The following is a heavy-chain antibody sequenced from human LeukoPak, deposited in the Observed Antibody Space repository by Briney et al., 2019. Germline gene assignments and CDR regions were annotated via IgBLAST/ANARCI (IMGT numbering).Heavy chain of an antibody. CDR3: ARAIYDYGDYCWFDP. Sequence: GASLRLSCAASGFTFSSYAMSWVRQAPGKGLEWVSAISGSGGSTYYADSVKGRFTISRDNSKNTLYLQMNSLRAEDTAVYYCARAIYDYGDYCWFDPWGQGTLVTVSS. D-gene: IGHD4-17*01. V-gene: IGHV3-23*01. CDR1: GFTFSSYA. CDR2: ISGSGGST. J-gene: IGHJ5*02.